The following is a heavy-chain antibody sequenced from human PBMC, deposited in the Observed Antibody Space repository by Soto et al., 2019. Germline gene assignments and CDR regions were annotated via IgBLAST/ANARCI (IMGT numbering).Heavy chain of an antibody. CDR2: IYWDDDK. D-gene: IGHD3-3*01. Sequence: KESGPTQVKPRQTLTLTCPFSGFSLTTSGVGVGWIRQSPGKAPEWLALIYWDDDKRYSPSLKSRLTITKDTSKNQVVLTMADLDPADTATYYCAYRVLRTVFGLVTTTAIYFDFWGQGTPVAVSS. CDR1: GFSLTTSGVG. V-gene: IGHV2-5*02. CDR3: AYRVLRTVFGLVTTTAIYFDF. J-gene: IGHJ4*02.